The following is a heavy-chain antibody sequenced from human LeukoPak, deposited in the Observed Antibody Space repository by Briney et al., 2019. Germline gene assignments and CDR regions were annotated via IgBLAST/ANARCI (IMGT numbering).Heavy chain of an antibody. CDR2: IYTSGST. CDR3: ARDQYYDFWSGYLSYYYYYMDV. V-gene: IGHV4-4*07. Sequence: SETLSLTCTVSGGSISSYYWSWIRQPAGKGLEWIGRIYTSGSTNYNPSLKSRVTMSVDTSKNQFSLKLSSVTAADTAVYYCARDQYYDFWSGYLSYYYYYMDVWGKGTTVTVSS. D-gene: IGHD3-3*01. J-gene: IGHJ6*03. CDR1: GGSISSYY.